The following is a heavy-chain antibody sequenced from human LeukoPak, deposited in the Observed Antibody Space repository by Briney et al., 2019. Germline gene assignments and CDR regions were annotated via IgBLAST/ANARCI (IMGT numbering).Heavy chain of an antibody. V-gene: IGHV3-13*01. CDR1: GFTFSSYD. CDR3: ARDRGYYDFWSGQYYYYGMDV. J-gene: IGHJ6*02. Sequence: GGSLRLSCAASGFTFSSYDMPWVRRATGKGLEWVSAIGTAGDTYYPGSVKGRFTISRENAKNSLYLQMNSLRAGDTAVYYCARDRGYYDFWSGQYYYYGMDVWGQGTTVTVSS. D-gene: IGHD3-3*01. CDR2: IGTAGDT.